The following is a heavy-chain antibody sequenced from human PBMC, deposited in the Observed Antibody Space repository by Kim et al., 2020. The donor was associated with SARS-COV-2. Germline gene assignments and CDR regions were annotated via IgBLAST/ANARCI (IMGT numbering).Heavy chain of an antibody. Sequence: SETLSLTCAVYGGSFSGYYWSWIRQPPGEGLEWIGDINHSGSTNYHPSLKSRVTISVDTSKNQFSLKLTSVTAADTAVYYCARGAFYYDSSGDYVWGMDVWGQGTTVTVSS. J-gene: IGHJ6*02. D-gene: IGHD3-22*01. CDR1: GGSFSGYY. CDR2: INHSGST. CDR3: ARGAFYYDSSGDYVWGMDV. V-gene: IGHV4-34*01.